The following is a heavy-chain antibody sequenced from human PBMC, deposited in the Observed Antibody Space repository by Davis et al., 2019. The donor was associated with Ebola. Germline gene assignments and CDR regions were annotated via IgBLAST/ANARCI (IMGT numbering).Heavy chain of an antibody. J-gene: IGHJ4*02. Sequence: PSETLSLTCTVPGGSVSSGSYYWGWIRQPPGKGEWIGSIYYSGSTSYNPSLKSRVTISVDTSKNQFSLKLSSVTAADTAVYYCARLEWLGLIDYWGQGTLVTVSS. V-gene: IGHV4-39*01. D-gene: IGHD6-19*01. CDR2: IYYSGST. CDR1: GGSVSSGSYY. CDR3: ARLEWLGLIDY.